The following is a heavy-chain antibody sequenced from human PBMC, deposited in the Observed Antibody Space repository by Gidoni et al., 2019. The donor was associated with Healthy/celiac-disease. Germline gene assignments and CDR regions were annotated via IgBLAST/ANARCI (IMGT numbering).Heavy chain of an antibody. CDR3: ARGGGSGSYYPLSWFDP. D-gene: IGHD3-10*01. CDR1: GYTFTSYG. J-gene: IGHJ5*02. V-gene: IGHV1-18*01. Sequence: QVQLVQSGAEVKKPGASVKVYCKAYGYTFTSYGISWVRQAPGQGLEWRGWSSAYIGNTNWAQKLPGRVTMTTDTSASTAYMGLRSMVSDDTAVYYCARGGGSGSYYPLSWFDPWGQGTLVTVSS. CDR2: SSAYIGNT.